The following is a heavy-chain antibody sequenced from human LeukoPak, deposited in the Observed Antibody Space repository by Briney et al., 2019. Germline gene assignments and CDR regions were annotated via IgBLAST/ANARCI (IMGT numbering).Heavy chain of an antibody. J-gene: IGHJ4*02. CDR3: ARVRNYDFWSGYDS. Sequence: GGSLRLSVAASGFTFSNCVMHWVRQAPGKGLEYVSAISSDGRNTYYANSVKGRFTISRDNSKNTLYLQMGSLRAEDMAVYYCARVRNYDFWSGYDSWGQGTLVTVSS. CDR1: GFTFSNCV. CDR2: ISSDGRNT. V-gene: IGHV3-64*01. D-gene: IGHD3-3*01.